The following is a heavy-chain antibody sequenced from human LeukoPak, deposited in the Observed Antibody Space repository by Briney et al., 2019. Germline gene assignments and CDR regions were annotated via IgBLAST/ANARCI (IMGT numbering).Heavy chain of an antibody. Sequence: GESLKISCKDSGYSFTSYWIGWVRQMPGKGLEWMGIIYPGDSDTRYSPSFQGQVTISADKSISTAYLQWSSLKASDTAMYYCATLPEINYYYYGMDVWGQGTTVTVSS. CDR2: IYPGDSDT. V-gene: IGHV5-51*01. CDR3: ATLPEINYYYYGMDV. J-gene: IGHJ6*02. CDR1: GYSFTSYW.